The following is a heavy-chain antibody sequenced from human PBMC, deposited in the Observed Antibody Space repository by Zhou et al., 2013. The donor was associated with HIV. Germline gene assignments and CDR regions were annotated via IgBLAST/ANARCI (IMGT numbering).Heavy chain of an antibody. Sequence: QVQLVQSGAEVKKPGASVKVSCKASGYTFTGYYMHWVRQAPGQGLEWMGWINPNSGGTNYAQKFQGRVTMTRDTSISTAYMELSRLRSDDTAVYYCARAIHKGVGATGYYFDYWGQGTLVTVSS. CDR1: GYTFTGYY. CDR3: ARAIHKGVGATGYYFDY. CDR2: INPNSGGT. D-gene: IGHD1-26*01. J-gene: IGHJ4*02. V-gene: IGHV1-2*02.